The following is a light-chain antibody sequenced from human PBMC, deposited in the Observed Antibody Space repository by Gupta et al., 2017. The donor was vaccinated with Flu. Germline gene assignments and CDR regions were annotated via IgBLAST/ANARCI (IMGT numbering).Light chain of an antibody. CDR3: SSSAGSNKVV. V-gene: IGLV2-8*01. Sequence: QSALTQPPSASGSPGQSVTISCTGTSSDVGAYDYVSWYQHHPDKAPKLIIFEVTKRPSGVPNRFSGSKSGNTASLTVSGLQAEDEAYYYCSSSAGSNKVVFGGGTKLTVL. J-gene: IGLJ3*02. CDR1: SSDVGAYDY. CDR2: EVT.